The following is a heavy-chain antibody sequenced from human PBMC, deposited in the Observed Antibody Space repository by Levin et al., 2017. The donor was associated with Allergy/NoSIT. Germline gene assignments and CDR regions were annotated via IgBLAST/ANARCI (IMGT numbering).Heavy chain of an antibody. V-gene: IGHV5-51*01. D-gene: IGHD2-21*02. J-gene: IGHJ3*02. CDR3: ARLIGQIVGTAGPRAFDI. Sequence: GGSLRLSCKASGYSFSKCWVGWVRQMPGKGLEWMGVIYPDDSDTRYSPSFQGQVTISADRSINTAYLQWASLEASDTAMYYCARLIGQIVGTAGPRAFDIWGQGTMITVSS. CDR1: GYSFSKCW. CDR2: IYPDDSDT.